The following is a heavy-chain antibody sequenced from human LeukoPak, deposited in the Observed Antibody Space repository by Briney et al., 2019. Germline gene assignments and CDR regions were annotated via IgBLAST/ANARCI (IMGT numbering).Heavy chain of an antibody. Sequence: GGSLRLSCAASRFTFSSYSMNWVRQAPGEGLEWVSYISSSSSTIYYADSVKGRFTISRDNAKNSLYLQMNSLRAEDTAVYYCARRPIAAANYYMDVWGKGTTVTVSS. V-gene: IGHV3-48*04. CDR2: ISSSSSTI. D-gene: IGHD6-13*01. CDR3: ARRPIAAANYYMDV. J-gene: IGHJ6*03. CDR1: RFTFSSYS.